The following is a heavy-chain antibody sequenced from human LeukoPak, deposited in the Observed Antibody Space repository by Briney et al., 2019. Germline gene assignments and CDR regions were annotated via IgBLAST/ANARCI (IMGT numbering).Heavy chain of an antibody. V-gene: IGHV4-39*01. CDR2: IYYSGST. J-gene: IGHJ4*02. D-gene: IGHD2-2*01. CDR3: ARHGVLVPAYIDY. CDR1: GGSISSGSYY. Sequence: SETLSLTCTVSGGSISSGSYYWGWIRQPPGKGLEWIGSIYYSGSTYYNPSLKSRVTISVDTSKNQFSLKLSSVTAADTAVYYCARHGVLVPAYIDYWGQGALVTVSS.